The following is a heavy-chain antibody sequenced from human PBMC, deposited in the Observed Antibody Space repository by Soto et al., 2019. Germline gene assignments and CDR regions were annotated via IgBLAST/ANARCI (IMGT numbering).Heavy chain of an antibody. D-gene: IGHD2-8*01. J-gene: IGHJ6*02. V-gene: IGHV4-30-2*01. CDR3: ARDVGACCTDFVCSDAGGLDV. CDR2: IYPSGST. Sequence: QLQLQESGSRLLRPSQTLSLTCAVSGGSITNIATSWTWLRQPPGQGLEWIGYIYPSGSTYYNPSLKSRVAISVDKSKHQFSLSLSSVTAADTAVYYCARDVGACCTDFVCSDAGGLDVWGHGPTVTVSS. CDR1: GGSITNIATS.